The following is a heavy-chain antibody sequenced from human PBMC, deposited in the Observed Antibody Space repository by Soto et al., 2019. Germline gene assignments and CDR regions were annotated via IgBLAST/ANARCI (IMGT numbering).Heavy chain of an antibody. Sequence: PSETLSLTCTVSGGSISSSSYYWGWIRQPPGKGLEWIGSIYYSGSTYYNPSLKSRVTISVDTSKNQFSLKLSSVTAADTAVYYCARVVVAATPTWIQLQFTYLGWFDPWGQGTLVT. J-gene: IGHJ5*02. D-gene: IGHD2-15*01. CDR3: ARVVVAATPTWIQLQFTYLGWFDP. V-gene: IGHV4-39*01. CDR2: IYYSGST. CDR1: GGSISSSSYY.